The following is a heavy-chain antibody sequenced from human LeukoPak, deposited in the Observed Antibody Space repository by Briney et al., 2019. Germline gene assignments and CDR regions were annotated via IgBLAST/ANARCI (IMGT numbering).Heavy chain of an antibody. CDR3: AREFYYGSESYPDFDY. Sequence: PSETLSLTCAVSGGSISSSNWWSWVRQPPGKGLEWIGEIYHSGSTNYNPSLKSRVTILVDTSKKQFSLKLSSVTAADTAVYYCAREFYYGSESYPDFDYWGQGILVTVSS. CDR2: IYHSGST. D-gene: IGHD3-10*01. CDR1: GGSISSSNW. V-gene: IGHV4-4*02. J-gene: IGHJ4*02.